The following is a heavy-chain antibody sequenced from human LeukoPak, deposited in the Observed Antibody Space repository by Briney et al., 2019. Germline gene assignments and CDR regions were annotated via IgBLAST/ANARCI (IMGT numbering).Heavy chain of an antibody. D-gene: IGHD3-3*01. CDR1: GGTFSSYA. CDR3: ATATIFGVVAYFDY. V-gene: IGHV1-69*01. Sequence: SVKVSCKASGGTFSSYAISWVRQAPGQGLEWMGGIIPIFGTANYAQRFQGRVTITADESTSTAYMELSSLRSEDTAVYYCATATIFGVVAYFDYWGQGTLVTVSS. CDR2: IIPIFGTA. J-gene: IGHJ4*02.